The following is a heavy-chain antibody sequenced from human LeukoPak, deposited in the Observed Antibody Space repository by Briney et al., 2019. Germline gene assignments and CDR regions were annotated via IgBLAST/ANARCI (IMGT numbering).Heavy chain of an antibody. CDR1: GFTFSNYG. Sequence: TGGSLRLSCAASGFTFSNYGMGWVRQAPGKGLEWVSAISGSGYNTYYADSVKGRFTISRDNSKNTLYLEMIILRAEETAVYYCGEGGAMTTVASYFDYWGQGTLVTVSS. V-gene: IGHV3-23*01. J-gene: IGHJ4*02. CDR3: GEGGAMTTVASYFDY. D-gene: IGHD4-11*01. CDR2: ISGSGYNT.